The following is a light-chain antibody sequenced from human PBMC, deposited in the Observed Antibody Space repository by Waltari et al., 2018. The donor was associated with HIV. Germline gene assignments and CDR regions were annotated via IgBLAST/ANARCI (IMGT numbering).Light chain of an antibody. Sequence: QSALTQPPSVSGSPGQSVTISCTGPSSDVGNYNRVSWYQQPPGSAPKLMIYEVRNRPSGVPRRFSGSKSGNTASLTISGLQAEDEADYYCSSYTSSNTFVVFGGGTKLTVL. J-gene: IGLJ2*01. CDR1: SSDVGNYNR. V-gene: IGLV2-18*02. CDR3: SSYTSSNTFVV. CDR2: EVR.